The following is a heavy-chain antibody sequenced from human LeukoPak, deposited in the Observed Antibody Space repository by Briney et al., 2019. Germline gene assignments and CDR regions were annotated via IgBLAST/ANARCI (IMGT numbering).Heavy chain of an antibody. J-gene: IGHJ4*02. Sequence: KSSETLSLTCTVSGGSISSSSYYWGWIRQPPGKRLEWIGSIYYSGSTYYNPSLKSRVTISVDTSKNQFSLKLSSVTAADTAVYYCARIGWPAIDHWRQATLVTVSS. V-gene: IGHV4-39*01. CDR3: ARIGWPAIDH. D-gene: IGHD6-19*01. CDR2: IYYSGST. CDR1: GGSISSSSYY.